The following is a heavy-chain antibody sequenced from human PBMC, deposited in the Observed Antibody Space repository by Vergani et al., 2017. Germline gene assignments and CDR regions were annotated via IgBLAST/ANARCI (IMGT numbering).Heavy chain of an antibody. CDR3: ARLYGRDSSGSKYFED. Sequence: EVQLVQSGAEVKKPGESLKISCQISGYSFTNYWIGWVRQMPGKGLEWMGILHPADSDTRYSPSFQGQVTISVDKSISTAYLQRSSLRASDSAMYYCARLYGRDSSGSKYFEDWGQGTLVTVSS. CDR2: LHPADSDT. V-gene: IGHV5-51*01. D-gene: IGHD3-22*01. CDR1: GYSFTNYW. J-gene: IGHJ4*02.